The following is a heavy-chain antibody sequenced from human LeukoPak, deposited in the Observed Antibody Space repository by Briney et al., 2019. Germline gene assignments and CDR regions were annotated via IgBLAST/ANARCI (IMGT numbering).Heavy chain of an antibody. D-gene: IGHD6-13*01. CDR3: ARDFRSYSSSWQSPGY. J-gene: IGHJ4*02. V-gene: IGHV3-30*04. CDR1: GFTFSSYA. CDR2: ISYDGSNK. Sequence: GRSLRLSCAASGFTFSSYAMHWVRQAPGKGLEWVAVISYDGSNKYYADSVKGRFTISRDNSKNTLYLQMNSLRAEDTAVYYCARDFRSYSSSWQSPGYWGQGTLVTVSS.